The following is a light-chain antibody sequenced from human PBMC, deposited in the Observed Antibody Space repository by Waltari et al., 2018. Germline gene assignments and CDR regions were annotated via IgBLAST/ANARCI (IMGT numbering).Light chain of an antibody. J-gene: IGKJ4*01. Sequence: DIVMTQSPDSLAVSLGERATINCTSSQNILSSSNNKNYLAWYQQKPGQPPKLLIYWASTRESGVPDRFSGSGSGTDFTLTISSLQAEDVAVYYCQQYYSTPPSFGGGTKVEIK. CDR2: WAS. V-gene: IGKV4-1*01. CDR1: QNILSSSNNKNY. CDR3: QQYYSTPPS.